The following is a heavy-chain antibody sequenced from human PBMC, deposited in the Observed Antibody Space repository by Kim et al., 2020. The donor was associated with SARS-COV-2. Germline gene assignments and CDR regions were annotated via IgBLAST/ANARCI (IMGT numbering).Heavy chain of an antibody. CDR1: GFTFSSYS. Sequence: GGSLRLSCAASGFTFSSYSMNWVRQAPGKGLEWVSYISSSSSTIYYADSVKGRFTISRDNAKNSLYLQMNSLRAEDTAVYYCARDLGYDSRMDAFDIWGQGTMVTVSS. J-gene: IGHJ3*02. CDR2: ISSSSSTI. V-gene: IGHV3-48*01. D-gene: IGHD3-22*01. CDR3: ARDLGYDSRMDAFDI.